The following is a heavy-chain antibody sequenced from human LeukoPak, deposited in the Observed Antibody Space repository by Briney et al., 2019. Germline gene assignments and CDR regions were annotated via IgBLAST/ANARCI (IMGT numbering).Heavy chain of an antibody. D-gene: IGHD6-13*01. J-gene: IGHJ4*02. V-gene: IGHV4-59*01. CDR1: GGSISSYY. CDR3: AREGGSSWSTFDY. Sequence: PSETLSLTCTVSGGSISSYYWSWIRQPPGKGLEWIGYIYYSGSTSYNPSLKSRVIISLDTSKDQFSLKLSSVTAADTAVYYCAREGGSSWSTFDYWGQGTLVTVSS. CDR2: IYYSGST.